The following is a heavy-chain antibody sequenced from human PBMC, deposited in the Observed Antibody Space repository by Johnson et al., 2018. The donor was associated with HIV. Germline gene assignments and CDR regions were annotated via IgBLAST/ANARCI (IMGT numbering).Heavy chain of an antibody. Sequence: MQLVESGGGLVQPGGSLRLSCAASGFTFSSYDMHWVRQATGKGLEWVSAIGTAGDTYYHGSVKGRFTISRENAKNSLYLQMNSLRAGDTAVYYCAREVGSWYSSSSGAFDIWVQGTMVTVSS. J-gene: IGHJ3*02. CDR3: AREVGSWYSSSSGAFDI. CDR2: IGTAGDT. CDR1: GFTFSSYD. D-gene: IGHD6-6*01. V-gene: IGHV3-13*01.